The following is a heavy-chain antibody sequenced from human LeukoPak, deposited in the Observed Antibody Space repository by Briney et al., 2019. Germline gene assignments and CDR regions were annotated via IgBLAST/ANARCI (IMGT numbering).Heavy chain of an antibody. CDR2: IKRTTDGGTT. J-gene: IGHJ4*02. CDR3: TTAPGYSGYDLV. Sequence: GRSLRPSCAASGFTFSTYWISWVRHAPGKGLEWVCRIKRTTDGGTTDYATPVKGRFTISRDDSKDTLYLQIDSLKTEDTAVYYCTTAPGYSGYDLVWGQGTLVTVSS. V-gene: IGHV3-15*01. D-gene: IGHD5-12*01. CDR1: GFTFSTYW.